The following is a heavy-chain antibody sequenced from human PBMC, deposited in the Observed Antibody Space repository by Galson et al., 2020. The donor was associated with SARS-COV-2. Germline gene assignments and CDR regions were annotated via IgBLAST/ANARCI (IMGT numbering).Heavy chain of an antibody. CDR3: ARGETPRGWCDP. CDR1: GGSISSGGYS. CDR2: TYHTGST. Sequence: SETLSPTCAVSGGSISSGGYSWSWIRHPPGKGLEWIGYTYHTGSTYYNPSLKSRVTISLDRSKNQFSLKLSSVTAADTAVYYCARGETPRGWCDPWGQGTLVTVSS. V-gene: IGHV4-30-2*01. J-gene: IGHJ5*02.